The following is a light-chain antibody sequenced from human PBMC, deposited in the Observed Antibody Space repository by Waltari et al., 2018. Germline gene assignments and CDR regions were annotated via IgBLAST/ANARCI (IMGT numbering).Light chain of an antibody. CDR1: SSDVGGYKY. J-gene: IGLJ2*01. CDR3: SSYAGSNVV. V-gene: IGLV2-8*01. CDR2: EVS. Sequence: QSALTQPPSASGSPGQSVTISCTGTSSDVGGYKYVSWYQQHPGKAPKLMIYEVSKRPSGLPDRFSGSKSGNTASLTVSGLQAEDEADYYCSSYAGSNVVFGGGTKLTVL.